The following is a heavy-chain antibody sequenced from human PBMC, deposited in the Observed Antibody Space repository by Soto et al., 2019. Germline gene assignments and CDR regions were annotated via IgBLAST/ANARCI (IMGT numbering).Heavy chain of an antibody. J-gene: IGHJ6*02. D-gene: IGHD1-7*01. CDR1: GGTSSSYA. Sequence: SVKVSCKASGGTSSSYAISWVRQAPGQGLEWMGGIIPIFGTANYAQKFQGRVTITADESTSTAYMELSSLRSEGTAVYYCARDPQLHYYYYGMDVWGQGTTVTVSS. CDR3: ARDPQLHYYYYGMDV. CDR2: IIPIFGTA. V-gene: IGHV1-69*13.